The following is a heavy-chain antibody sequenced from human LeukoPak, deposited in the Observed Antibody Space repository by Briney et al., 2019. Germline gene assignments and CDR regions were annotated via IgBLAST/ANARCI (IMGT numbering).Heavy chain of an antibody. CDR2: IRYDGSNK. CDR1: GFTFSSVA. Sequence: PGGSLRLSCAASGFTFSSVAMTWVRQAPGKGLEWVAFIRYDGSNKYYADSVKGRFTISRDNSKNTLYLQMNSLRAEDTAVYYCAKDQMRYCSSTSCYPFDYWGQGTLVTVSS. J-gene: IGHJ4*02. V-gene: IGHV3-30*02. CDR3: AKDQMRYCSSTSCYPFDY. D-gene: IGHD2-2*01.